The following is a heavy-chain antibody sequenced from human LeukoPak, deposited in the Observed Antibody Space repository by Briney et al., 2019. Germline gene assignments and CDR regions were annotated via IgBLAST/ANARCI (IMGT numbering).Heavy chain of an antibody. V-gene: IGHV4-30-4*01. CDR2: IYYSGSI. J-gene: IGHJ6*02. CDR1: GGSISSGAYF. CDR3: ARGGGITDNGMDV. Sequence: SETLSLTCSVSGGSISSGAYFWSWIRQPPGKGLEWIGYIYYSGSIYYNPSLKSRATISADTSKNQFSLKLSSVTAADTAVYYCARGGGITDNGMDVWGQGTTVTVSS. D-gene: IGHD3-10*01.